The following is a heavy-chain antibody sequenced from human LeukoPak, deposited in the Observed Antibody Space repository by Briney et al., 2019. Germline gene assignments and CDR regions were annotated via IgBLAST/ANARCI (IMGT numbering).Heavy chain of an antibody. Sequence: QPGRSLRLSCAASGFTFSSYAMHWVRQAPGKGLEWVAVISYDGSNKYYADSVKGRFTISRDNSKNTLYLQMNSLRAEDTAVYYSARETSLRWIDYWGQGTLVTVSS. J-gene: IGHJ4*02. V-gene: IGHV3-30*04. CDR2: ISYDGSNK. CDR1: GFTFSSYA. CDR3: ARETSLRWIDY. D-gene: IGHD4-23*01.